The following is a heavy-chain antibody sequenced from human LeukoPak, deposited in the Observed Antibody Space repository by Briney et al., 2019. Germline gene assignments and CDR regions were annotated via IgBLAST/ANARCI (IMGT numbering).Heavy chain of an antibody. J-gene: IGHJ4*02. D-gene: IGHD6-13*01. V-gene: IGHV3-21*01. Sequence: GRSLRLSCAASGFTFSSYSMNCVRQAPGKGLEWVSSISSTSSYINYADSVKGRFTISRDNAKNSLYLQMNSLRAEDTAVYYCARSLTAAAGNLGYWGQGTLVTVSS. CDR2: ISSTSSYI. CDR3: ARSLTAAAGNLGY. CDR1: GFTFSSYS.